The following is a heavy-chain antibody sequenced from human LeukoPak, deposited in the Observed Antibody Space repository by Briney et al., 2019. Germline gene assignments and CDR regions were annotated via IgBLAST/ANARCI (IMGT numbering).Heavy chain of an antibody. CDR1: GGSISSSSYY. D-gene: IGHD6-19*01. CDR2: IYYSGST. CDR3: VRLSFSSGWNLDY. J-gene: IGHJ4*02. Sequence: SETLSLTCTVSGGSISSSSYYWGWVRQPPGKGLEWIGSIYYSGSTYYNPSLKSRVAISVDTSKNQFSLKLSSVTAADTAVYYCVRLSFSSGWNLDYWGQGTLVTVSS. V-gene: IGHV4-39*01.